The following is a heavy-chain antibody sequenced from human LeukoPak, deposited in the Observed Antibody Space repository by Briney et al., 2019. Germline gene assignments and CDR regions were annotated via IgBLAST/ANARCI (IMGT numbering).Heavy chain of an antibody. D-gene: IGHD3-22*01. V-gene: IGHV4-61*02. CDR1: GGSISSGSYY. J-gene: IGHJ4*02. CDR3: ARTGVVKYYYDSSGHYYEV. Sequence: TSQTLSLTCTVSGGSISSGSYYWSWIRQPAGKGLEWIGRIYTSGSTNYNPSLKSRVTISVDTSKNQFSLKLSSVTAADTAVYYCARTGVVKYYYDSSGHYYEVWGQGTLVTVSS. CDR2: IYTSGST.